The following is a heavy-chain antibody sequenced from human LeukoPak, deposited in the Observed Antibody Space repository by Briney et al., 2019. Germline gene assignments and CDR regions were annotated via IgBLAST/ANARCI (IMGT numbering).Heavy chain of an antibody. V-gene: IGHV1-46*01. CDR3: ASSEMNSIHFDP. J-gene: IGHJ5*02. D-gene: IGHD5-24*01. Sequence: GASVKVSCKGTLYTFTSYYMHWVGQAPGQGLEWMGIINPSGGSTSYAQKFQGRVTMTRDTSTSTVYMELSSLRSEDTAVYYCASSEMNSIHFDPWGQGTLVTVSS. CDR1: LYTFTSYY. CDR2: INPSGGST.